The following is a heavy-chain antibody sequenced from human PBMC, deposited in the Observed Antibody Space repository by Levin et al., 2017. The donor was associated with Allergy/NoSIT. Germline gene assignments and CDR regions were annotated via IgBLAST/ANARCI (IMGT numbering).Heavy chain of an antibody. CDR1: GFTFSSYS. D-gene: IGHD7-27*01. Sequence: GGSLRLSCAASGFTFSSYSMNWVRQAPGKGLEWVSYISSSSSTIYYADSVKGRFTISRDNAKNSLYLQMNSLRAEDTAVYYCARTSWGSTTGYWGQGTLVTVSS. J-gene: IGHJ4*02. CDR2: ISSSSSTI. V-gene: IGHV3-48*01. CDR3: ARTSWGSTTGY.